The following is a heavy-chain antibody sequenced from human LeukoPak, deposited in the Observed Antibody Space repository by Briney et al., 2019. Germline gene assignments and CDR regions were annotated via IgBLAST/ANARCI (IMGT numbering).Heavy chain of an antibody. D-gene: IGHD3-22*01. Sequence: SETLSLTCAVYGGSFSGYYWSWIRQPPGKGLEWIGEINHSGSTNYNPSLKSRVTISVDTSKNQFSLKLSSVTAADTAVYYCARRPPHYDSSGYWSGDAFDIWGQGTMVTVSS. V-gene: IGHV4-34*01. CDR3: ARRPPHYDSSGYWSGDAFDI. CDR1: GGSFSGYY. J-gene: IGHJ3*02. CDR2: INHSGST.